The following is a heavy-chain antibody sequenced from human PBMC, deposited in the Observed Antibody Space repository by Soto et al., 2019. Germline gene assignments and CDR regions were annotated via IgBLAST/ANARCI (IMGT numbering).Heavy chain of an antibody. CDR3: VRDGSGGIIDS. D-gene: IGHD2-15*01. CDR1: GYTFTGYG. CDR2: ISVFNGNT. J-gene: IGHJ3*01. V-gene: IGHV1-18*01. Sequence: QVQLVQSGAEVKKPVASVKVSCKTSGYTFTGYGINWVRQAHGHGLEWMGWISVFNGNTKYGQNIQDRVIMTTDTSTSSVYMVLRSLRSDDTAVYFCVRDGSGGIIDSWGQGTMLIV.